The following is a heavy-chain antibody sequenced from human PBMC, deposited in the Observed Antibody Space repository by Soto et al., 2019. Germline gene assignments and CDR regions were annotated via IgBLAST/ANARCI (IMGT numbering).Heavy chain of an antibody. V-gene: IGHV3-21*01. CDR1: GFTFSSYS. CDR2: ISSSSSYI. D-gene: IGHD3-9*01. CDR3: ARGNVLRYFDWARGRYFDY. Sequence: GGSLRLSCAASGFTFSSYSMNWVRQAPGKGLEWVSSISSSSSYIYYADSVKGRFTISRDNAKNSLYLQMNSLRAEDTAVYYCARGNVLRYFDWARGRYFDYWGQGTLVTVSS. J-gene: IGHJ4*02.